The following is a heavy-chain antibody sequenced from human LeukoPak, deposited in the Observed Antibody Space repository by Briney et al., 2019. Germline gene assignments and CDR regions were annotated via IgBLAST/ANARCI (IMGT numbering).Heavy chain of an antibody. Sequence: PGGSLRLSCAASGFTFSSYSMNWVRQAPGKGLEWVSSISSSSSYIYYADSVKGRFTISRDNAKNSLYLQMNSLRAEDTAVYYCASELQYYDYVWGSYRYGMDVWGQGTTVTVSS. J-gene: IGHJ6*02. V-gene: IGHV3-21*01. D-gene: IGHD3-16*02. CDR3: ASELQYYDYVWGSYRYGMDV. CDR1: GFTFSSYS. CDR2: ISSSSSYI.